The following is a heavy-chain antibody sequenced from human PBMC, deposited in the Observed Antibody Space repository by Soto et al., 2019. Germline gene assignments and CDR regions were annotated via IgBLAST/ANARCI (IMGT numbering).Heavy chain of an antibody. Sequence: GSLRLSCAASGFAFSSYEMNWVRQAPGKGLEWVSYISSSGSTIYYADSVKGRFTISRDNAKNSLYLQMNSLKTEDTAVYYCTTGDGAIFDYGMDVWGQGTTVTVSS. CDR2: ISSSGSTI. CDR3: TTGDGAIFDYGMDV. J-gene: IGHJ6*02. V-gene: IGHV3-48*03. CDR1: GFAFSSYE. D-gene: IGHD3-3*01.